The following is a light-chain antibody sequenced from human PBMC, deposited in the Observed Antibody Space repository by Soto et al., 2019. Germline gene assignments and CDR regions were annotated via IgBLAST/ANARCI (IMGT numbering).Light chain of an antibody. CDR1: QSIGRW. Sequence: DIQMTQSPSTLLASVGDKVTTTCRASQSIGRWLAWYQQKPGKDPNLLIFDASSLESGVPSRFSGSGSGTELILTIFNLQSDDFATYYCQQYESSPGTFGQGTKVDI. J-gene: IGKJ1*01. V-gene: IGKV1-5*01. CDR2: DAS. CDR3: QQYESSPGT.